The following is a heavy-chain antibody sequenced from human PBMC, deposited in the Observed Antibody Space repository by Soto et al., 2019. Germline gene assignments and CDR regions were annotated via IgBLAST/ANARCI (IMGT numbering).Heavy chain of an antibody. D-gene: IGHD3-9*01. CDR1: GGSISSSSYY. CDR3: ARGYYDILTGYPYYFDY. Sequence: SETLSLTCTVSGGSISSSSYYWGWIRQPPGKGLEWIGSIYYSGSTYYNPSLKSRVTISVDTSKNQFSLKLSSVTAADTAVYYCARGYYDILTGYPYYFDYWGQGTLVTVSS. J-gene: IGHJ4*02. V-gene: IGHV4-39*01. CDR2: IYYSGST.